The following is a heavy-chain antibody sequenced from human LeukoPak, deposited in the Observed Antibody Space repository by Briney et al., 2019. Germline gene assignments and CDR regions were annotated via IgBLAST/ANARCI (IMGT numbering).Heavy chain of an antibody. D-gene: IGHD2-2*03. CDR2: ISGSGGST. CDR3: ARDLGSYFDY. Sequence: GGSLRLSCAASGFTFSSYAMSWVRQAPGKGLEWVSGISGSGGSTYYADSVKGRFTISRDNSKNTLYLRMNSLRAEDTAIYYCARDLGSYFDYWGQGTLVTVSS. V-gene: IGHV3-23*01. CDR1: GFTFSSYA. J-gene: IGHJ4*02.